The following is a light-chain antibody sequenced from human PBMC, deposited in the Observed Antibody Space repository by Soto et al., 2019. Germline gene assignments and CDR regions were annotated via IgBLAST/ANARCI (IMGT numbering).Light chain of an antibody. Sequence: DIQMTQSPSTLSASVGDRVTITCRASQSISSWLAWYQQKPGKAPKLLIYDASSLESGVPSRFSGSGSGTEFTLTISILQPDDFATYYCQQHYSYWTFGQGTKVEIK. CDR1: QSISSW. CDR2: DAS. V-gene: IGKV1-5*01. CDR3: QQHYSYWT. J-gene: IGKJ1*01.